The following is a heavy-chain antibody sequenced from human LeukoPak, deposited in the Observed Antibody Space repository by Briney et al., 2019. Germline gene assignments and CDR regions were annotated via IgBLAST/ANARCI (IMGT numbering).Heavy chain of an antibody. CDR2: INPNSGGT. Sequence: ASAKVSCKASGYTFTGYYMHWVRQAPGQGLEWMGWINPNSGGTNYAQKFQGRVTMTRDTSISTAYMELSRLRSDDTAVYYCARDGAYSSSWYGVNWGQGTLVTVSS. J-gene: IGHJ4*02. V-gene: IGHV1-2*02. D-gene: IGHD6-13*01. CDR1: GYTFTGYY. CDR3: ARDGAYSSSWYGVN.